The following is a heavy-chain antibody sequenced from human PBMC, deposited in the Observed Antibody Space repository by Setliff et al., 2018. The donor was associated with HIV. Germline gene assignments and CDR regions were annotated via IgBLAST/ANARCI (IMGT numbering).Heavy chain of an antibody. V-gene: IGHV3-53*01. CDR1: GFTVSSNY. Sequence: GGSLRLSCAASGFTVSSNYMNWVRQAPGKGLEWVPILYGTGGTYYADSVKGRFTISRDSSKSTLYLQMNSLRAEDTAVYYCARGGEYFDYWGQGTLVTVSS. D-gene: IGHD4-17*01. J-gene: IGHJ4*02. CDR2: LYGTGGT. CDR3: ARGGEYFDY.